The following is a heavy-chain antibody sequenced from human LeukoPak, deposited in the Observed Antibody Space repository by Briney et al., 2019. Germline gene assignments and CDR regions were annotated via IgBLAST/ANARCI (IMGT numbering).Heavy chain of an antibody. CDR2: IYSGGST. D-gene: IGHD6-6*01. J-gene: IGHJ6*03. CDR1: GFTFSIYA. Sequence: GGSLRLSCAASGFTFSIYAMAWVRQAPGKELEWVSVIYSGGSTYYADSVKGRFTISRDNSKNTLYLQMNSLRAEDTAVYYCATTYSSSAALRYYYYMDVWGKGTTVTVSS. V-gene: IGHV3-53*01. CDR3: ATTYSSSAALRYYYYMDV.